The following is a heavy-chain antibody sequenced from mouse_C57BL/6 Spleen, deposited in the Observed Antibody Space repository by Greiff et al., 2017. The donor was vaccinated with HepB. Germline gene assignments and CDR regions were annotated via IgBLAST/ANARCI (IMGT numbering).Heavy chain of an antibody. Sequence: VKLMESGPELVKPGASVKISCKASGYAFSSSWMNWVKQRPGKGLEWIGRIYPGDGDTNYNGKFKGKATLTADKSSSTAYMQLSSLTSEDSAVYFCARGGYGSIWYFDVWGTGTTVTVSS. CDR1: GYAFSSSW. CDR3: ARGGYGSIWYFDV. CDR2: IYPGDGDT. D-gene: IGHD1-1*01. J-gene: IGHJ1*03. V-gene: IGHV1-82*01.